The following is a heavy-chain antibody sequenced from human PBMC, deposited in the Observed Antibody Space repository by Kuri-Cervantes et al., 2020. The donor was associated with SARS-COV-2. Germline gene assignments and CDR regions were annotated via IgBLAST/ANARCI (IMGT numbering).Heavy chain of an antibody. CDR1: GGTFSSYT. V-gene: IGHV1-69*06. D-gene: IGHD5-12*01. J-gene: IGHJ4*02. CDR3: ARINTNVDIVATIWGITEEGTDY. CDR2: IIPIFGTA. Sequence: SVKVSCKASGGTFSSYTISWVRQAPGQGLEWMGGIIPIFGTANYAQKFQGRVTITADKSTSTAYMELSSLRSDDTAVYYCARINTNVDIVATIWGITEEGTDYWGQGTLVTVSS.